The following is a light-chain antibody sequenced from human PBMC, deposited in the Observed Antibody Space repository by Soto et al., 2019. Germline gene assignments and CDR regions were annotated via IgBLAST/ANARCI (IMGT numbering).Light chain of an antibody. CDR3: MQSIELPLT. J-gene: IGKJ4*01. V-gene: IGKV2D-29*01. Sequence: DIVMTQTPLSLSVTPGQPASISCKSSQSLLHSDTKTYLSWVLQKPGQPPQLLIHDVSNRFSGVPDRFSGSGSGTDFALKISRVEAEDVRYYYCMQSIELPLTFGGGTKVEI. CDR1: QSLLHSDTKTY. CDR2: DVS.